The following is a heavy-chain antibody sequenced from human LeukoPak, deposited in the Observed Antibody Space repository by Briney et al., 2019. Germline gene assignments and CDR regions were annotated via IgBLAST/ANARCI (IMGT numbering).Heavy chain of an antibody. Sequence: GGSLRLSCAASGFTFSSYGMHWVRQAPGKGLEWVSYISSSSSTIYYAGSVKGRFTISRDNAKNSLYLQMNSLRAEDTAVYYCARERYGDLDYWGQGTLVTVSS. CDR1: GFTFSSYG. CDR3: ARERYGDLDY. CDR2: ISSSSSTI. D-gene: IGHD4-17*01. V-gene: IGHV3-48*01. J-gene: IGHJ4*02.